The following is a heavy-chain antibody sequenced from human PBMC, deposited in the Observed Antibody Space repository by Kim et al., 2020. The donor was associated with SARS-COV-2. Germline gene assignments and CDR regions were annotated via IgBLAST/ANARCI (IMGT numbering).Heavy chain of an antibody. D-gene: IGHD3-22*01. J-gene: IGHJ3*02. V-gene: IGHV3-33*06. Sequence: GGSLRLSCAASGFTFSSYGMHWVRQAPGKGLEWVAVIWYDGSNKYYADSVKGRFTISRDNSKNTLYLQMNSLRAEDTAVYYCAKGYYYDSTRWADAFDIWGQGTMVTVSS. CDR3: AKGYYYDSTRWADAFDI. CDR1: GFTFSSYG. CDR2: IWYDGSNK.